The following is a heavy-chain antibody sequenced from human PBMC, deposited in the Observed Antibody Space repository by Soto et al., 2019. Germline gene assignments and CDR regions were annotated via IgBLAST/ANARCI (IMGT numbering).Heavy chain of an antibody. CDR3: AKDRSRLSYYYYGMDV. J-gene: IGHJ6*02. V-gene: IGHV3-30*18. CDR1: GFTFSSYS. Sequence: GPSLILSCAASGFTFSSYSMHWVRQAPGKGLEWVAVISYDGSNKYYADSVKGRFTISRDNSKNTLYLQMNSLRAEDTAVYYCAKDRSRLSYYYYGMDVWGQGTTVTVSS. CDR2: ISYDGSNK. D-gene: IGHD4-17*01.